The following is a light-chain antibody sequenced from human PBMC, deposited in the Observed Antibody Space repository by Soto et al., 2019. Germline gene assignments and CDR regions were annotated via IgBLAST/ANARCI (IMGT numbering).Light chain of an antibody. J-gene: IGKJ4*01. CDR2: DAS. Sequence: EVVLTQSPATLSLSPGERATLSCRASQSVSSYLAWYQQKPGQAPRLLIYDASNRAAGIPARFSGSGSGTDFTLTIGSLQSEDVAVYYCQQYNNWPLTFGGGTKVEIK. CDR1: QSVSSY. CDR3: QQYNNWPLT. V-gene: IGKV3-11*01.